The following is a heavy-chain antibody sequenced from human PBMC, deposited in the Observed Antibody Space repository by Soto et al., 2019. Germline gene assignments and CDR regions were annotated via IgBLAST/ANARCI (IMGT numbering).Heavy chain of an antibody. V-gene: IGHV2-5*02. D-gene: IGHD3-9*01. J-gene: IGHJ4*02. CDR3: THRRGDLLTGHYYFDY. CDR2: ISWDGEK. CDR1: GFSLNTRGVG. Sequence: QITLKESGPTLVKPTQTLTLTCTFSGFSLNTRGVGVGWIRQPPGKALEWLALISWDGEKRYSPSLNSRLTITKGTSENQVVLTMTNMNPVDTATYDGTHRRGDLLTGHYYFDYWGPGTLVTVSS.